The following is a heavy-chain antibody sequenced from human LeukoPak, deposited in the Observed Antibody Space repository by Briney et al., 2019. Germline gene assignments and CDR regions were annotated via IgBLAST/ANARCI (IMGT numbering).Heavy chain of an antibody. V-gene: IGHV3-23*01. CDR3: AKLGYYYDSSGYYYDYYYYYYMDV. CDR2: ISGSGGST. J-gene: IGHJ6*03. D-gene: IGHD3-22*01. CDR1: GFTFSSYA. Sequence: GGSLRLSCAASGFTFSSYAMSWVRQAPGKGLEWVSGISGSGGSTYYADSVKGRFTISRDNSKNTLYLQMNSLRAEDTAVYYCAKLGYYYDSSGYYYDYYYYYYMDVWGKGTTVTISS.